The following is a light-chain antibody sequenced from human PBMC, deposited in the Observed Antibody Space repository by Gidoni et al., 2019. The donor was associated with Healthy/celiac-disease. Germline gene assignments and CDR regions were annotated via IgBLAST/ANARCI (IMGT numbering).Light chain of an antibody. Sequence: DIQMTQSPSSLSASVGDRVTITCRASQSISIYLKWYQQKPGKAPKLLIYAASSLQRWVPSRFSGSGSGTDFTLTISSLQPEDFATYYCQQRYSTPPITFGQGTRLEIK. V-gene: IGKV1-39*01. J-gene: IGKJ5*01. CDR1: QSISIY. CDR2: AAS. CDR3: QQRYSTPPIT.